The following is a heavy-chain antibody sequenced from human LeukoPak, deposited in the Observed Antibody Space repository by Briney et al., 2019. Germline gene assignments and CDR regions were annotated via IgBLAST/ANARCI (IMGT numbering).Heavy chain of an antibody. J-gene: IGHJ4*02. CDR1: GYSISSGYY. D-gene: IGHD6-19*01. CDR2: IYHSGST. CDR3: ARGVTGYSSGWYPDY. V-gene: IGHV4-38-2*01. Sequence: PSETLPHTCAVSGYSISSGYYWGWIRQPPGKGLEWIGSIYHSGSTYYNPSLKSRVTISVDTSKNQFSLKLSSVTAADTAVYYCARGVTGYSSGWYPDYWGQGTLVTVSS.